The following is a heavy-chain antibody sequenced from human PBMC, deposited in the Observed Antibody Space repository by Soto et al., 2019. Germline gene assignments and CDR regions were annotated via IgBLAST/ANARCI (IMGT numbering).Heavy chain of an antibody. V-gene: IGHV3-30*03. CDR2: ISYDGSNK. CDR3: ASSGYSYGYSDWFDP. J-gene: IGHJ5*02. D-gene: IGHD5-18*01. Sequence: GGSLRLSCAASGFTFSSYGMHWVRQAPGKGLEWVAVISYDGSNKYCADSVKGRFTISRDNSKNTLYLQMNSLRAEDTAVYYCASSGYSYGYSDWFDPWGQGTLVTVSS. CDR1: GFTFSSYG.